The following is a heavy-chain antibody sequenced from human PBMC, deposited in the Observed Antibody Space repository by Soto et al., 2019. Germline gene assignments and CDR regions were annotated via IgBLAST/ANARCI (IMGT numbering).Heavy chain of an antibody. J-gene: IGHJ1*01. CDR3: ARGRGGVQH. CDR1: GRSFSGYY. Sequence: SETLSLTCAVYGRSFSGYYCSWIRQPPGKGLEWIGELNDSGGTNYNASLKSRVSISVDTSKNQFSLKLSFVTAADTAVYYCARGRGGVQHWGQGTPVTV. D-gene: IGHD3-10*01. V-gene: IGHV4-34*01. CDR2: LNDSGGT.